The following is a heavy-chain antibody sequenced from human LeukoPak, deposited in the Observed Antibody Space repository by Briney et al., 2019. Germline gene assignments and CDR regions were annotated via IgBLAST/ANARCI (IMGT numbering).Heavy chain of an antibody. J-gene: IGHJ5*02. D-gene: IGHD2-2*02. CDR1: GYTFTVYY. Sequence: ASVKVSCKASGYTFTVYYMHWVRQAPGQGLEWMGWINPNSGGTNYAQKFQGRVTMTRDTSISTAYMELSRLRSDDTAVYYCARGGHCSSTSCYRGNWFDPWGQGTLVTVSS. CDR3: ARGGHCSSTSCYRGNWFDP. V-gene: IGHV1-2*02. CDR2: INPNSGGT.